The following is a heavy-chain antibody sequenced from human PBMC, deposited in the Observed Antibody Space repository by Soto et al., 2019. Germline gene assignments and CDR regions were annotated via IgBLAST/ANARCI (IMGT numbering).Heavy chain of an antibody. Sequence: ASVKVSCKASGCTFTSYGISWVRQAPGQGLEWMGWISAYNGNTNYAQKLQGRVTMTTDTSTSTAYMELRSLRSDDTAVYYCARDLLAVTTLADYYGMDVWGQGTTVTVSS. CDR2: ISAYNGNT. J-gene: IGHJ6*02. CDR1: GCTFTSYG. CDR3: ARDLLAVTTLADYYGMDV. V-gene: IGHV1-18*01. D-gene: IGHD4-17*01.